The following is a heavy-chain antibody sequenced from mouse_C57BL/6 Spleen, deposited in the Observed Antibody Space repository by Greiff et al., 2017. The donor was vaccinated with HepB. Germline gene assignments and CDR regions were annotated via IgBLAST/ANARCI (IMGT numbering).Heavy chain of an antibody. CDR2: ISSGGSYT. D-gene: IGHD1-1*01. CDR3: ARKDYGSREDYFDY. V-gene: IGHV5-6*02. J-gene: IGHJ2*01. Sequence: DVKLVESGGDLVKPGGSLKLSCAASGFTFSSYGMSWVRQTPDKRLEWVATISSGGSYTYYPDSVKGRFTISRDNAKNTLYLQMSSLKSEDTAMYYCARKDYGSREDYFDYWGQGTTLTVSS. CDR1: GFTFSSYG.